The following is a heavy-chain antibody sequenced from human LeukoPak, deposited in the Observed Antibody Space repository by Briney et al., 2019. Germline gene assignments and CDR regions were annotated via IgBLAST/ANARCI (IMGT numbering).Heavy chain of an antibody. CDR2: ISGSSSTI. CDR3: ARWPYSSSYYFDY. CDR1: EFTFSSYS. D-gene: IGHD6-6*01. J-gene: IGHJ4*02. V-gene: IGHV3-48*04. Sequence: GGSLRLSCAASEFTFSSYSMDWVRQAPGKGLEWVSYISGSSSTIYYADSVKGRFTISRDNAKNSLYLQMNSLRAEDTAVYYCARWPYSSSYYFDYWGQGTLVTVSS.